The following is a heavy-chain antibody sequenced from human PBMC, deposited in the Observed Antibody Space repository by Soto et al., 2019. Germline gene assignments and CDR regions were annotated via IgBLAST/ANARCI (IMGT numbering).Heavy chain of an antibody. CDR1: GGSISSYY. CDR2: IYYSGST. CDR3: ARDQRIAAYNWFDP. V-gene: IGHV4-59*01. J-gene: IGHJ5*02. Sequence: SETLSLTCTVSGGSISSYYWSWIRQPPGKGLEWIGYIYYSGSTNYNPSLKSRVTISVDTSKNQFSLKLSSVTAADTAVYYCARDQRIAAYNWFDPWGQGTLVTVSS. D-gene: IGHD6-6*01.